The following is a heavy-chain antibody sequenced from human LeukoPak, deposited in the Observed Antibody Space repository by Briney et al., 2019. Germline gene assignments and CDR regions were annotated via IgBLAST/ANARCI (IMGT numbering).Heavy chain of an antibody. CDR1: GFTFSSYG. J-gene: IGHJ4*02. CDR2: ISGSGGST. V-gene: IGHV3-23*01. Sequence: GGSLRLSCAASGFTFSSYGMSWVRQAPGKGLEWVSAISGSGGSTYYADSVKGRFTISRDNSKNTLYLQMSSLRAEDTAVYYCAKLEYSSGRRAPLGYYWGQGTLVTVSS. D-gene: IGHD6-19*01. CDR3: AKLEYSSGRRAPLGYY.